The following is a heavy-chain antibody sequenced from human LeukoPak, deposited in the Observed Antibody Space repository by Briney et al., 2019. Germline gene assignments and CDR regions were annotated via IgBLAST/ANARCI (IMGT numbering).Heavy chain of an antibody. CDR3: ARGGNSGWRTPNDDY. D-gene: IGHD6-19*01. CDR1: GYTFTSYG. J-gene: IGHJ4*02. CDR2: SSPYNGNT. Sequence: ASVKVPCKASGYTFTSYGITWVRQAPGQGLEWMGWSSPYNGNTNYAQKFQGRVTMTTDTSTSTVYMELRSLRSGDTAVYYCARGGNSGWRTPNDDYWGQGTLVIVSS. V-gene: IGHV1-18*01.